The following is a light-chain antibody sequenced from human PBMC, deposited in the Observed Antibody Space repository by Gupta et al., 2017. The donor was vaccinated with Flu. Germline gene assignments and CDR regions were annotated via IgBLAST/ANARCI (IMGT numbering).Light chain of an antibody. CDR1: QSIGDF. CDR2: LAS. Sequence: DIQMTQSPSSLSASVGDRVTLTCRASQSIGDFLNWYQQKPGKAPKLLIYLASSLQGGVPSRFSGSGSGTDFTLAISSLQPEDFATYFCHQTYSTPQTFGQGTKVEIK. J-gene: IGKJ1*01. V-gene: IGKV1-39*01. CDR3: HQTYSTPQT.